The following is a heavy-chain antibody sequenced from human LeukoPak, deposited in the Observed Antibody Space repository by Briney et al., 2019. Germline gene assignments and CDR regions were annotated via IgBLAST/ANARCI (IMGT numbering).Heavy chain of an antibody. D-gene: IGHD3/OR15-3a*01. CDR2: IYYSGST. J-gene: IGHJ4*02. CDR1: GGSISSSSYY. CDR3: ARQTGSGLFILP. Sequence: SETLSLTCTVSGGSISSSSYYWGWIRQPPGKGLEWIGSIYYSGSTNYNPSLKSRVTISVDTSKNQFSLRLTSVTAADTAVYYCARQTGSGLFILPGGQGTLVTVSS. V-gene: IGHV4-39*01.